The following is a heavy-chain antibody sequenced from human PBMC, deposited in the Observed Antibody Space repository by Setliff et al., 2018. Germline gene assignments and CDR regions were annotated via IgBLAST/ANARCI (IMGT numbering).Heavy chain of an antibody. CDR3: ARGLEGEDYFYYMDV. V-gene: IGHV4-39*07. D-gene: IGHD2-21*01. J-gene: IGHJ6*03. CDR1: GASLGSGTYY. CDR2: IYHSGSI. Sequence: SETLSLTCTVSGASLGSGTYYWGWIRQPPGKGLEWIGEIYHSGSINYNPSLKSRVTMSVDKSKNQFSLKLTSVTAADMAVYYCARGLEGEDYFYYMDVWGKGNTVTVSS.